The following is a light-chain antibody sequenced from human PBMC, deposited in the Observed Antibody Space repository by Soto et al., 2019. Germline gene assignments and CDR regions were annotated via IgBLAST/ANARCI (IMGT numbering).Light chain of an antibody. CDR3: QQSYSTPPYT. Sequence: DIQMTQSPSSLSASVGDRVTITCRASQSISSYLNWYQQKPGKAPKLLIYAASSLQSGVPSRFSGSGSGTDFTLPISSLQPEDFATYYCQQSYSTPPYTFGQGTKLEIK. CDR1: QSISSY. CDR2: AAS. V-gene: IGKV1-39*01. J-gene: IGKJ2*01.